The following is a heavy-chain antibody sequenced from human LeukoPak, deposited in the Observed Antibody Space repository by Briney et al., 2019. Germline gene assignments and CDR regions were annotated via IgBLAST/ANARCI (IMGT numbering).Heavy chain of an antibody. J-gene: IGHJ4*02. Sequence: ASETLSLTCTVSGGSTSSYYWSWIRQPPGKGLEWIGFIYYSGSTNYNPSLKNRVTISVDTSKNQFSLKLSSVTAADTAVYYCTRDRSFGFFDHWGQGTLVTVSS. V-gene: IGHV4-59*01. D-gene: IGHD5-18*01. CDR2: IYYSGST. CDR1: GGSTSSYY. CDR3: TRDRSFGFFDH.